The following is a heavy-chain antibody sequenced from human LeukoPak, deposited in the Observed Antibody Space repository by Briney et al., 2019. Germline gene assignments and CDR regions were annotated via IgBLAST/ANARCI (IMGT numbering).Heavy chain of an antibody. Sequence: GGSLRLSCAASGFTFSTYTMGWVRQAPGKGLEWVSSISSSSSNIYYADSVKGRFTISRDNAKNTVYLQMNSLRAEDTAVYYCVLPLRDGGFYFDYWGQGTLVTVSS. J-gene: IGHJ4*02. CDR2: ISSSSSNI. D-gene: IGHD4-23*01. V-gene: IGHV3-21*01. CDR3: VLPLRDGGFYFDY. CDR1: GFTFSTYT.